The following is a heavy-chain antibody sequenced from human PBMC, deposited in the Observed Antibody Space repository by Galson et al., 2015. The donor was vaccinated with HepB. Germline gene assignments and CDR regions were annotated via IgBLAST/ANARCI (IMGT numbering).Heavy chain of an antibody. J-gene: IGHJ4*02. D-gene: IGHD3-16*01. V-gene: IGHV3-23*01. CDR3: AKDSGFGGEDY. CDR1: GFTFSVYT. CDR2: VRGSGTGT. Sequence: SLRLSCAASGFTFSVYTMNWVRQAPGKGLEWVSAVRGSGTGTWYADSVKGGFTISRDDSKNTVFLQLNSLRAEDTAIYYCAKDSGFGGEDYWGQGILVTVSS.